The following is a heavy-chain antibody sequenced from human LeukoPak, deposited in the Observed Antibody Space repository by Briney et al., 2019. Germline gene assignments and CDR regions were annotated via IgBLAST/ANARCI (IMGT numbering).Heavy chain of an antibody. CDR3: ARVYCSGGSCYDKWGYYYYYMDV. J-gene: IGHJ6*03. CDR2: IIPIFGTA. V-gene: IGHV1-69*13. Sequence: SVKVSCKASGGTFSSYAISWVRQAPGQGLEWMGGIIPIFGTANYAQKFQGRVTITADESTSTAYMELSSLRSEDTAVYYCARVYCSGGSCYDKWGYYYYYMDVWGKGTTVTVSS. CDR1: GGTFSSYA. D-gene: IGHD2-15*01.